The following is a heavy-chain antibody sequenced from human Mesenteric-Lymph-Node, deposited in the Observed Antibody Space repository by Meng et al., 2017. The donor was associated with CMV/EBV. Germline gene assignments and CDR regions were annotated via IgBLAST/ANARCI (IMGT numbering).Heavy chain of an antibody. CDR1: GLTFSSYA. Sequence: GGSLRLSCAASGLTFSSYAMHWVRQSPGKGLEWVAVISYDGSNKYYADSVKGRFTISRDKSKNTLSLHMTSLRNEDTSVYFCVREAYYYYTSDYPRGNYFDYWGQGTLVTVSS. CDR2: ISYDGSNK. J-gene: IGHJ4*02. V-gene: IGHV3-30*04. CDR3: VREAYYYYTSDYPRGNYFDY. D-gene: IGHD3-22*01.